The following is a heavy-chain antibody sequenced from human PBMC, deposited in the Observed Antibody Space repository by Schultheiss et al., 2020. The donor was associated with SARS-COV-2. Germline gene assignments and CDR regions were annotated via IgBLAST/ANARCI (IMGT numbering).Heavy chain of an antibody. V-gene: IGHV4-30-4*01. CDR3: ARDCSFDSSGYDAFDI. Sequence: SETLSLTCTVSGGSISSGDYYWSWIRQPPGKGLEWIGYIYYSGSTYYNPSLKSRVTISVDTSKNQFSLKLSSVTAADTAVYYCARDCSFDSSGYDAFDIWGQGTMVTVSS. CDR1: GGSISSGDYY. CDR2: IYYSGST. J-gene: IGHJ3*02. D-gene: IGHD3-22*01.